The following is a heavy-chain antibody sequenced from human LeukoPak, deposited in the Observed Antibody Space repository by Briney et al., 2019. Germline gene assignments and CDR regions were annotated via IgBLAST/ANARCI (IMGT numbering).Heavy chain of an antibody. D-gene: IGHD6-13*01. CDR1: GFTFSSYE. J-gene: IGHJ3*02. V-gene: IGHV3-30*02. CDR2: IHYDGSNK. CDR3: VKDDSSLAI. Sequence: GSLRLSCAASGFTFSSYEINWVRQAPGKGLEWVAFIHYDGSNKYYADSVKGRFTISRDNSKNTLYLQMNSLRPEDTAIYYCVKDDSSLAIWGQGTMVTVSS.